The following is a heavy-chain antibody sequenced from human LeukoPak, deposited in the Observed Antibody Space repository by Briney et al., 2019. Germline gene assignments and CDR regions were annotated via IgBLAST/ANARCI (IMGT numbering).Heavy chain of an antibody. V-gene: IGHV3-53*01. CDR1: GVSVSTDH. Sequence: PGGSLRRSCSASGVSVSTDHMSCVRQAPREGLEWVAVSYSDGRTYYTESVKGRFTISRDNSKNTLYLQMKSLRAEDTAIYYCARVRELSFDYWGQGTLVTVSS. D-gene: IGHD3-16*02. CDR3: ARVRELSFDY. CDR2: SYSDGRT. J-gene: IGHJ4*02.